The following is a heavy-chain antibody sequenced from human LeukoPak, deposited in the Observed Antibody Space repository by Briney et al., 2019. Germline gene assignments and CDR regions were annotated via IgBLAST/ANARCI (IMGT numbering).Heavy chain of an antibody. CDR2: ISRCSSTI. J-gene: IGHJ4*02. Sequence: GGSLRLSCAASGFTFSSYSMNWVRQAPGKGLEWVSYISRCSSTIYNADSVKGRFTISRDNAKNSLYLQMNSLRAEDTAVYYCARGDSSSWYRYVDHWGQGTLVTVSS. CDR3: ARGDSSSWYRYVDH. D-gene: IGHD6-13*01. V-gene: IGHV3-48*04. CDR1: GFTFSSYS.